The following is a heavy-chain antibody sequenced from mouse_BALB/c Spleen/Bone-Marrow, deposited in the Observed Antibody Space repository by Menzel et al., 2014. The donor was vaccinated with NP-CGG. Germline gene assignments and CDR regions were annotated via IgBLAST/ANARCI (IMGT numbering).Heavy chain of an antibody. CDR3: ANCFDYPWFAY. CDR1: GYSYTDYN. Sequence: VQLQQSGPELVKPGASVKVSCMASGYSYTDYNIYWVKQSHGRSLEWIGYVNPYNGGTSYNQKFKGKATLTVDKSSSTAFMHLNSLASEDSSVYCGANCFDYPWFAYWGQGTLVTVSA. D-gene: IGHD2-4*01. CDR2: VNPYNGGT. J-gene: IGHJ3*01. V-gene: IGHV1S135*01.